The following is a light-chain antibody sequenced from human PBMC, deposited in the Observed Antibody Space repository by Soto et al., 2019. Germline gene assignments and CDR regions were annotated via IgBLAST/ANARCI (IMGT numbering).Light chain of an antibody. Sequence: QSALTQPRSVSGSPGQSVTISCTGTSSDVGLYNYVSWYQQHPGKAPKLILYDVSKRPSGVPDRFSGSKSGNTASLTISGLQAEDEGEYFCCSYGGSYTPYVFGTGTKLTVL. V-gene: IGLV2-11*01. CDR3: CSYGGSYTPYV. CDR1: SSDVGLYNY. CDR2: DVS. J-gene: IGLJ1*01.